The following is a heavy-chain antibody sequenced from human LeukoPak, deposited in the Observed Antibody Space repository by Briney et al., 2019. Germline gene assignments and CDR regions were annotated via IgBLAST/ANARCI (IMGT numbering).Heavy chain of an antibody. V-gene: IGHV3-9*01. D-gene: IGHD3-22*01. CDR1: GFTFDDYA. CDR2: ISWNSGSI. Sequence: GGSLRLSCAASGFTFDDYAMHWVRQAPGKGLEWVSGISWNSGSIGYADFVKGRFTISRDNAKNSLYLQMNSLRAEDTALYYCAKDKRDYYDSSGTIDYWGQGTLVTVSS. CDR3: AKDKRDYYDSSGTIDY. J-gene: IGHJ4*02.